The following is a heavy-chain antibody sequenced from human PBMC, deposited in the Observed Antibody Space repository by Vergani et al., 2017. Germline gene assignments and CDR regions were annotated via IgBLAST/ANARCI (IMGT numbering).Heavy chain of an antibody. CDR3: ARGKERGYSGYDLYGMDV. D-gene: IGHD5-12*01. J-gene: IGHJ6*02. Sequence: EVQLLESGGGLVQPGGSLRLSCAASGFTFSSYAMSWVRQAPGKGLEWVSSIGTAGDTYYPGSVKGRFPISRENAKNSLYLQMNSLRAGDTAVYYCARGKERGYSGYDLYGMDVWGQGP. V-gene: IGHV3-13*01. CDR1: GFTFSSYA. CDR2: IGTAGDT.